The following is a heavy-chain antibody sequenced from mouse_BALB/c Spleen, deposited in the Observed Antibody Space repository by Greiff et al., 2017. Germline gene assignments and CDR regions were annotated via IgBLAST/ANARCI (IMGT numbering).Heavy chain of an antibody. CDR1: GFSLTGYG. V-gene: IGHV2-6-7*01. Sequence: QVQRVESGPGLVAPSQSLSITCTVSGFSLTGYGVNWVRQPPGKGLEWLGMIWGDGSTDYNSALKSRLSISKDNSKSQVFLKMNSLQTDDTARYYCAREGKNGNYPYWYFDVWGAGITVTVSS. D-gene: IGHD2-1*01. CDR3: AREGKNGNYPYWYFDV. J-gene: IGHJ1*01. CDR2: IWGDGST.